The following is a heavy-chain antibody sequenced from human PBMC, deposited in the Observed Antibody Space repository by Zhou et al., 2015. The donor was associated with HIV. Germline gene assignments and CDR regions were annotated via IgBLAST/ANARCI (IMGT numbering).Heavy chain of an antibody. D-gene: IGHD6-13*01. CDR2: IIPIFGTA. J-gene: IGHJ6*02. CDR3: ARDSDGVIAAAWSGDYYGMDV. Sequence: QVQLVQSGAEVKKPGSSVKVSCKASGGTFSSYAISWVRQAPGQGLEWMGGIIPIFGTANYAQKFQGRVTITADESTSTAYMELSSLRSEDTAVYYCARDSDGVIAAAWSGDYYGMDVVGPRDHGHRLL. CDR1: GGTFSSYA. V-gene: IGHV1-69*01.